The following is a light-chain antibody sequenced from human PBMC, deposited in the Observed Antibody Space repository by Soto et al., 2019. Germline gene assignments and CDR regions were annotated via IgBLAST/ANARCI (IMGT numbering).Light chain of an antibody. CDR2: GAS. V-gene: IGKV3-20*01. CDR1: QSVSTSQ. Sequence: EIVLTQSPGTLSLSPGERATLSCRASQSVSTSQLAWYQQKPGQAPRLLIYGASTRAIGITDRFSGSGSGTDFTLTITRLEPEDCAVYYCQQYGSSPTWTFGQGTKVEIK. J-gene: IGKJ1*01. CDR3: QQYGSSPTWT.